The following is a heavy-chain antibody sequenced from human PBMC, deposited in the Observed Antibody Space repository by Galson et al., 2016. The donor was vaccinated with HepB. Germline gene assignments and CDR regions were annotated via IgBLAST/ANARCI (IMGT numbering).Heavy chain of an antibody. CDR3: AKDQDILTGHYKKTSVNFDN. J-gene: IGHJ4*02. CDR2: IHIDDTT. CDR1: GFTVRGNH. V-gene: IGHV3-53*01. D-gene: IGHD3-9*01. Sequence: SLRLSCAASGFTVRGNHMSWVRQTSGKGLEWVAVIHIDDTTDYADSVKGRFLISRDNSKNTVDLQMNSLRAEDTAIYYCAKDQDILTGHYKKTSVNFDNWGQGILVTVSS.